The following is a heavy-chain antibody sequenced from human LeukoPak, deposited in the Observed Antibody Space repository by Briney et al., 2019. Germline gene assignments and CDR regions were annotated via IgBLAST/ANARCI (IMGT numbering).Heavy chain of an antibody. CDR2: IRYDGSNK. J-gene: IGHJ6*03. Sequence: GGSLRLSCAASGFTFSSYAMSWVRQAPGKGLEWVAFIRYDGSNKYYADSVKGRFTISRDNSKNTLYLQMNSLRAEDTAVYYCAKEGGYDVFYYMDVWGKGTTVTVSS. V-gene: IGHV3-30*02. CDR1: GFTFSSYA. D-gene: IGHD5-12*01. CDR3: AKEGGYDVFYYMDV.